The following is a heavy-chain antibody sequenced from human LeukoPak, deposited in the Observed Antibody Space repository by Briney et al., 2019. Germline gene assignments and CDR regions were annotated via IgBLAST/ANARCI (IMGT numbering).Heavy chain of an antibody. D-gene: IGHD6-25*01. V-gene: IGHV3-73*01. CDR3: TRKDGSGFDY. CDR2: IRSKANSYAT. CDR1: GFTFSGSA. Sequence: PGGSLRLSCAASGFTFSGSAMHWVRQASGKGLEWVGRIRSKANSYATAYAASARGRFTISRDDSKNTAYLQMNSLKTEDTAVYYCTRKDGSGFDYWGQGTLVTVSS. J-gene: IGHJ4*02.